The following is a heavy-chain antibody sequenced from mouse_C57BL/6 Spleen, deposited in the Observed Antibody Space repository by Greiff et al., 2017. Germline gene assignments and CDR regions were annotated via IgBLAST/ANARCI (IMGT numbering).Heavy chain of an antibody. CDR2: IRNKANGYTT. J-gene: IGHJ4*01. D-gene: IGHD2-1*01. CDR1: GFTFTDYY. V-gene: IGHV7-3*01. Sequence: EVQVVESGGGLVQPGGSLSLSCAASGFTFTDYYMSWVRQPPGTALEWLGFIRNKANGYTTEYSASVKGRFTISRDNSQSILYLQMKARRAEDSATYYCARYSNYVFYAMDYWGQGTSVTGSS. CDR3: ARYSNYVFYAMDY.